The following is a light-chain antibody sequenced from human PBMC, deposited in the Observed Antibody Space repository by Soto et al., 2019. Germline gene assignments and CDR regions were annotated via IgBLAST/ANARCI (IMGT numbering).Light chain of an antibody. J-gene: IGLJ1*01. CDR1: SSDVGGYDY. CDR2: NVS. CDR3: CSYAGSYTFV. Sequence: QSALTQPRSVSGSPGQSVTISCTGTSSDVGGYDYVSWYQQHPGKAPKLIIHNVSKRPSGVPDRFSGSKSVNTASLTISGLQAADEADYYCCSYAGSYTFVFGSGTKVTVL. V-gene: IGLV2-11*01.